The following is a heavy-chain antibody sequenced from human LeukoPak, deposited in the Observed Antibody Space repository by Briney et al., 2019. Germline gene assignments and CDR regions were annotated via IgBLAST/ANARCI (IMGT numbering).Heavy chain of an antibody. Sequence: GASVKVSCKASGYTFTGYYMHWVRQAPGQGREWMGRLNPNSGGTNYAQKFQGRVTMTRDTSISTAYMELSRLRSDDTAVYYCAREWELRFAFDIWAQGTMVTVSS. J-gene: IGHJ3*02. D-gene: IGHD1-26*01. CDR1: GYTFTGYY. CDR2: LNPNSGGT. CDR3: AREWELRFAFDI. V-gene: IGHV1-2*06.